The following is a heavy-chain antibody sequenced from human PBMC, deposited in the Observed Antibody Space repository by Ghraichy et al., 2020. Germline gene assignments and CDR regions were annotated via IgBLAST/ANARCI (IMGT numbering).Heavy chain of an antibody. CDR3: VRLQAAAQEKRGFDS. CDR2: IYPGDSDT. D-gene: IGHD6-13*01. Sequence: GESLNISCKGSGYSFTSYWIGWVRQMPGKGLEWMGIIYPGDSDTRYSPSFQGQVTISADKSISTAYLQWSSLKASDTAMYYCVRLQAAAQEKRGFDSWGQGTLVTVSS. V-gene: IGHV5-51*01. CDR1: GYSFTSYW. J-gene: IGHJ5*01.